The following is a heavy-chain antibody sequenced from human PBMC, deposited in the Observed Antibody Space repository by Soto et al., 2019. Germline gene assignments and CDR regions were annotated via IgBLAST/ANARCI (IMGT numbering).Heavy chain of an antibody. CDR1: GGSISSYY. J-gene: IGHJ5*02. D-gene: IGHD5-12*01. V-gene: IGHV4-59*01. CDR2: IYYSGST. CDR3: ARGQSSGYDDNWLDP. Sequence: LSLTCTVSGGSISSYYWSWIRQPPGKGLEWIGYIYYSGSTNYNPSLKSRVTISVDTSKNQFSLKLSSVTAADTAVYYCARGQSSGYDDNWLDPWGQGTLVTVSS.